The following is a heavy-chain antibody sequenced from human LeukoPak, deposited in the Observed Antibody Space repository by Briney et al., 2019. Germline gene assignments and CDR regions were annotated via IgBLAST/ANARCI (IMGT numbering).Heavy chain of an antibody. CDR3: AARKGGRGFDY. CDR1: GGSFSGYY. CDR2: INHSGST. J-gene: IGHJ4*02. Sequence: SETLSLTCAVYGGSFSGYYWSWIRQPPGKGLEWIGEINHSGSTNYNPSLKSRVTISVDTSKNQFSLKLSSVTAADTAVYYCAARKGGRGFDYWGRGTLVTVSS. D-gene: IGHD1-14*01. V-gene: IGHV4-34*01.